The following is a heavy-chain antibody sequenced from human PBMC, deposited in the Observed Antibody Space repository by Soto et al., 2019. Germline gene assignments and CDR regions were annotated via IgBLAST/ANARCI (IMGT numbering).Heavy chain of an antibody. V-gene: IGHV1-2*02. CDR2: INPATGAE. D-gene: IGHD6-19*01. J-gene: IGHJ3*02. CDR1: GYPVTAYY. Sequence: QLHLVQSGAVVKKPGASVTVSCSASGYPVTAYYMHWVRQAPGRGLEWMGGINPATGAEKYTQTWQGRVTLTRDTSTRTVFKELSGLASEDTAVFYLAIGGGGGVAGSAAFDMWGQGTLVTVSS. CDR3: AIGGGGGVAGSAAFDM.